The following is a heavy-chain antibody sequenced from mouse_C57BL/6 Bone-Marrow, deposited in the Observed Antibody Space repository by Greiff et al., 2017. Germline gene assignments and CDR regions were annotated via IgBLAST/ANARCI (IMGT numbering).Heavy chain of an antibody. CDR3: ARWTYQFGMDY. V-gene: IGHV1-4*01. CDR2: INPSSGDT. J-gene: IGHJ4*01. Sequence: QVQLQQSGADLASPGASVKLSCKASGYTFTSYTMHWVKQRPGQGLEWIGYINPSSGDTKYNQKFKDKATLNADKSSSTAYMQLSSLTSEDSAVYYCARWTYQFGMDYWGQGTSVTVSS. D-gene: IGHD5-1*01. CDR1: GYTFTSYT.